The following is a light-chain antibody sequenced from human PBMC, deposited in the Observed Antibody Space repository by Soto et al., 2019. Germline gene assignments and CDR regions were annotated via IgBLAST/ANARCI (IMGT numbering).Light chain of an antibody. V-gene: IGKV3D-15*01. CDR2: GAY. CDR3: QQYNNWPLT. J-gene: IGKJ4*01. CDR1: QSVSSN. Sequence: IVMTQSPATLSVSPGERATLFCRASQSVSSNLAWYQQRPGQAPRLLIFGAYTRATGIPARFSGSGSGTEFTLTISSLQSEDSAVYFCQQYNNWPLTFGGGTKVESK.